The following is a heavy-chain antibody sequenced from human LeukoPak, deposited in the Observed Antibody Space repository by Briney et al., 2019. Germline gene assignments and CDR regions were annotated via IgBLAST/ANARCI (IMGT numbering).Heavy chain of an antibody. J-gene: IGHJ4*02. CDR2: IWYDGSNK. CDR3: AREDLGDYYDSSGYLDY. Sequence: PGGSLRLSCAASGFTFSSYGMHWVRQAPGKGLEWVAVIWYDGSNKYYADSVKGRFTISRDNSKNTLYLQMNSLRAEDTAVYYCAREDLGDYYDSSGYLDYWGRGTLVTVSS. CDR1: GFTFSSYG. V-gene: IGHV3-33*01. D-gene: IGHD3-22*01.